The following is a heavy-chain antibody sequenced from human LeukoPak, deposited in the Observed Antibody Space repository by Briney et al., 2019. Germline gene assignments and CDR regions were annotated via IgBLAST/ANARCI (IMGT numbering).Heavy chain of an antibody. J-gene: IGHJ4*02. CDR2: IYYSGST. Sequence: AETLSLTCTVSGGSISSSSYYWGWIRQPPGKGLEWIGSIYYSGSTYYNPSLKSRVTISVDTYKNQFSLKLSSVTAADTAVYYCARSIAVAGMVDYWGQGTRVTVSS. D-gene: IGHD6-19*01. CDR1: GGSISSSSYY. V-gene: IGHV4-39*01. CDR3: ARSIAVAGMVDY.